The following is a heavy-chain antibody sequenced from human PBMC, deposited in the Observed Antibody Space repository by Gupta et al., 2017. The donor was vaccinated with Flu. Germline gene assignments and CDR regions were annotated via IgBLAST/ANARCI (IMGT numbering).Heavy chain of an antibody. V-gene: IGHV4-38-2*01. D-gene: IGHD3-16*01. CDR2: IYNSGNT. CDR3: AISYRAAGDQFAT. Sequence: QVQLQESGPGLVKPSETLSLTCAVSGYSISSGYYWGWIRQPPGKGLEWIGSIYNSGNTCYNPALKSRVTISVDIAKKQLSLKLTSVKGADTDVYYGAISYRAAGDQFATGGQGTLVIVCS. CDR1: GYSISSGYY. J-gene: IGHJ4*02.